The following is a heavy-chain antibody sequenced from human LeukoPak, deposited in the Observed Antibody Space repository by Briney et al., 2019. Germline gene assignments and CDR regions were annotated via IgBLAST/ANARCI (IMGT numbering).Heavy chain of an antibody. D-gene: IGHD4-17*01. CDR2: INTNTGNS. Sequence: ASVKVSCKASGYTFTSYAMNWVRQAPGQGLEWMGWINTNTGNSTYAQGFTGRFVFSLDTSVSTAYLQISSLKAEDTAVYYCANLIRGTVTAGGMDVWGQGTTVTVSS. CDR1: GYTFTSYA. CDR3: ANLIRGTVTAGGMDV. V-gene: IGHV7-4-1*02. J-gene: IGHJ6*02.